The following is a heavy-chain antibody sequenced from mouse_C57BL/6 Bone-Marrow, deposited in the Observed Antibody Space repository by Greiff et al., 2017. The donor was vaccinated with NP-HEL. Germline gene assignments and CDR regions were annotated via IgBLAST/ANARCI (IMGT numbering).Heavy chain of an antibody. V-gene: IGHV1-55*01. J-gene: IGHJ2*01. CDR3: ARSSNYVDY. D-gene: IGHD5-1*01. CDR2: IYPGSGST. Sequence: VKLQQPGAELVKPGASVKMSCKASGYTFTSYWITWVKQRPGQGLEWIGDIYPGSGSTNYNEKFKSKATLTVDTSPSTAYMQLSSLTSEDSAVYYCARSSNYVDYWGQGTTLTVSS. CDR1: GYTFTSYW.